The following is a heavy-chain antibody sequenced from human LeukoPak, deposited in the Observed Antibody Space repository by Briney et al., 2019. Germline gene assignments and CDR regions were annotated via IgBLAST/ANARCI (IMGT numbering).Heavy chain of an antibody. J-gene: IGHJ4*01. CDR2: TSSSDAGK. CDR1: GFTFSSYE. D-gene: IGHD2-15*01. V-gene: IGHV3-23*01. CDR3: AKAPVTSCRGAFCYPFDS. Sequence: GGSLRLSCAASGFTFSSYEMNWVRQAPGKGLEWVSATSSSDAGKYYADSVRGRFTISRDNSRNTMYLQMNSLRVEDAAVYYCAKAPVTSCRGAFCYPFDSWGQGTLVTVSS.